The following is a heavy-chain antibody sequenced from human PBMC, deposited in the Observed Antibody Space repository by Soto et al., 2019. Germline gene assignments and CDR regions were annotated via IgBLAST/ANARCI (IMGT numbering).Heavy chain of an antibody. Sequence: GASVKVSCKASGGTFSSYAISWVRQAPGQGLEWMGGIIPIFGTADYAQKFQGRVTITADESTSTAYMELNSLTSEDTAAYYCARDRSADRFVQYFQHWGPGTLVTVSS. CDR1: GGTFSSYA. CDR3: ARDRSADRFVQYFQH. D-gene: IGHD6-19*01. CDR2: IIPIFGTA. V-gene: IGHV1-69*13. J-gene: IGHJ1*01.